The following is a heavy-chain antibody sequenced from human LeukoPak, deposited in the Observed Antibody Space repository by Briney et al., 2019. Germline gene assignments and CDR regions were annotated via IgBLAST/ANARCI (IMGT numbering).Heavy chain of an antibody. V-gene: IGHV4-59*11. CDR1: AGSISGHS. CDR3: AREPRWYYYDSASYYFDY. D-gene: IGHD3-22*01. Sequence: SQTLSLTCTVSAGSISGHSWNWIRQPPGKGLEWIGDIYYSGSTRYNPSLESRVTISLDTSKNQFSLSLTSVTAADTAVYYCAREPRWYYYDSASYYFDYWGQGTLVTVSS. J-gene: IGHJ4*02. CDR2: IYYSGST.